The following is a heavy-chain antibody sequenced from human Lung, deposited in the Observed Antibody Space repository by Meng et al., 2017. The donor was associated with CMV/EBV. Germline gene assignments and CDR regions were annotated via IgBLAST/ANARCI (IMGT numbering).Heavy chain of an antibody. Sequence: GGSLRLXXAASGFTFSDYYMSWIRQAPGKGLEWVSYISSSGSTIYYADSVKGRFTISRDNAKNSLYLQMNSLRAEDTAVYYCARARRVAGDYFDYWGQGPLVTVSS. CDR2: ISSSGSTI. D-gene: IGHD3-3*01. CDR1: GFTFSDYY. CDR3: ARARRVAGDYFDY. V-gene: IGHV3-11*01. J-gene: IGHJ4*02.